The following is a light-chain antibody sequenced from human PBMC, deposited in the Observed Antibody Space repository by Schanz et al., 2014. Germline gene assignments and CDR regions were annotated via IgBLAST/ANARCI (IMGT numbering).Light chain of an antibody. CDR3: SSFEGRHNWV. Sequence: QSVLTQPPSVSGAPGQRVTISCTGNSSNIGTPYDVHWYQQLPGTAPKLLIYGNNNRPSGVPDRFSGSKSGDTASLTVSGLQAEDEATYYCSSFEGRHNWVFGGGTKLTVL. CDR1: SSNIGTPYD. J-gene: IGLJ3*02. CDR2: GNN. V-gene: IGLV1-40*01.